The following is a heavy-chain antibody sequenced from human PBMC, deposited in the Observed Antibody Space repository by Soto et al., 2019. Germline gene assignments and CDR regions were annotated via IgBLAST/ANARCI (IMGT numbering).Heavy chain of an antibody. CDR3: AREWRDSSSWYKFYYYYGMDV. CDR1: GYTFTSYA. D-gene: IGHD6-13*01. J-gene: IGHJ6*02. V-gene: IGHV1-3*01. CDR2: INAGNGNT. Sequence: ASVKVSCKASGYTFTSYAMHWVRQAPGQRLEWMGWINAGNGNTKYSQKFQGRVTITRDTSASTAYMELSSLRSEDTAVYYCAREWRDSSSWYKFYYYYGMDVWGQGTTVTVSS.